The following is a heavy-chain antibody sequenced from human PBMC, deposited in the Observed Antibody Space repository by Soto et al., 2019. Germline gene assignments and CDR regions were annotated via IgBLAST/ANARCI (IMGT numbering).Heavy chain of an antibody. V-gene: IGHV3-11*01. J-gene: IGHJ6*03. CDR1: GFTFSDYY. Sequence: PGGSLGLSCAASGFTFSDYYMSWIRQAPGKGLEWVSYISSSGSTIYYADSVKGRFTISRDNAKNSLYLQMNSLRAEDTAEYYCARAANYYYYMDVRGKGTTVTVSS. D-gene: IGHD2-15*01. CDR2: ISSSGSTI. CDR3: ARAANYYYYMDV.